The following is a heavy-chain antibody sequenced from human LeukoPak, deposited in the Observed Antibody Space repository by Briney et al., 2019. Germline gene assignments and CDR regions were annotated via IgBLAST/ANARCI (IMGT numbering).Heavy chain of an antibody. D-gene: IGHD3-16*01. J-gene: IGHJ4*02. CDR3: ASLGSGH. CDR2: ISSSGSII. CDR1: GFTFSSYE. Sequence: GGSLRLSCAASGFTFSSYEMNWVRQAPGRGLEWVSYISSSGSIISYADSVKGRFTISRDNAKNSLYLQMNSLRAEDTAVYYCASLGSGHWGQGIMVTVSS. V-gene: IGHV3-48*03.